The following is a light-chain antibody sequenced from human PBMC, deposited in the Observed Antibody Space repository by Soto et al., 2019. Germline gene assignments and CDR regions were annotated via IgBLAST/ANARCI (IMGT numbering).Light chain of an antibody. CDR3: SSYAGNNNVI. CDR2: EVT. Sequence: QSALTQPASVSGSPGQSIAISCTGSSSDVGFYKYVSWYQQHPGKVPKLIIYEVTNRPSGVSNRFSGSKSGNTASLTVSGLQPEDEADYYCSSYAGNNNVIFGVGTKVTVL. V-gene: IGLV2-14*01. J-gene: IGLJ2*01. CDR1: SSDVGFYKY.